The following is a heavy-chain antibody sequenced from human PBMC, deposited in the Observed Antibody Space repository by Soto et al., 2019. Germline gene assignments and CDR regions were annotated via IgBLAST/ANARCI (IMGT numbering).Heavy chain of an antibody. CDR1: GGTFSSSG. J-gene: IGHJ6*02. Sequence: SVKVSCKTSGGTFSSSGISWVRQAPGQGLEWLGRINPIFDTTNYAQKFQARVTITADESTSTAYMELSSLRSEDTAVYYCARDRAGDNRNYPYDMDVWGQGTTVTVSS. V-gene: IGHV1-69*13. CDR3: ARDRAGDNRNYPYDMDV. CDR2: INPIFDTT. D-gene: IGHD2-21*02.